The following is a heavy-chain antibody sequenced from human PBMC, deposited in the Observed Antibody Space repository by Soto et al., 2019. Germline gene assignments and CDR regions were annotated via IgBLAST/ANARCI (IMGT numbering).Heavy chain of an antibody. CDR3: ARDPYYGAIDY. D-gene: IGHD3-10*01. J-gene: IGHJ4*02. CDR2: ISDSGGST. CDR1: GFTFSNYA. V-gene: IGHV3-23*01. Sequence: GGSLRLSCAASGFTFSNYAMSWVRQAPGEGLEWVSGISDSGGSTYYADSVEGRVTISRDKSKNRLYLQMNSLRAEDTAEYYCARDPYYGAIDYWGLGTLVTVSS.